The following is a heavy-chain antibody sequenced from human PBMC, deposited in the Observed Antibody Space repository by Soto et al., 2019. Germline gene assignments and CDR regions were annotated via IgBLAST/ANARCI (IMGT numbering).Heavy chain of an antibody. D-gene: IGHD3-16*01. J-gene: IGHJ4*02. CDR2: FHYSGST. V-gene: IGHV4-39*01. CDR3: ARGFGRSHFDY. Sequence: SETLSLTCTVSGCSISSRDSYWGWIRQPPGKGLEWIGSFHYSGSTYHNPSLKSRVTISVDTSKNQLSLRVTSVTAADTAVYYCARGFGRSHFDYWGQGTLVTVSS. CDR1: GCSISSRDSY.